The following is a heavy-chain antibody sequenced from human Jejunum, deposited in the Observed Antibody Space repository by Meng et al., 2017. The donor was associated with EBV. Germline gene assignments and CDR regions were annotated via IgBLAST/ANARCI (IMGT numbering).Heavy chain of an antibody. CDR2: IYYSGST. Sequence: QLQLQESGPGLGKPSETLSLTCTVSGGSVNSGNVYWSWIRQPPGKGLEWIGYIYYSGSTNYIPSLKSRVTLSLDTSKNQFSLKLSSVTAADTAVYYCAGLRYSGYDRAFDYWGQGALVTVSS. J-gene: IGHJ4*02. CDR1: GGSVNSGNVY. D-gene: IGHD5-12*01. V-gene: IGHV4-61*01. CDR3: AGLRYSGYDRAFDY.